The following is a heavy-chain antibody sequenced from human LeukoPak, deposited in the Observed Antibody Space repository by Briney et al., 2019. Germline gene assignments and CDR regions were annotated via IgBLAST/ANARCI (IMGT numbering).Heavy chain of an antibody. V-gene: IGHV3-74*01. CDR1: GFTFSSFW. J-gene: IGHJ4*02. D-gene: IGHD6-13*01. CDR2: TNTDGGST. CDR3: SRGEFSSRWGDS. Sequence: GGPLRLSCAASGFTFSSFWMHWVRQAPGKGLVWVSRTNTDGGSTSYADSVKGRITISRDNAKNTLYLQMNSLRAEDTAVYYCSRGEFSSRWGDSWGQGTLVTVSS.